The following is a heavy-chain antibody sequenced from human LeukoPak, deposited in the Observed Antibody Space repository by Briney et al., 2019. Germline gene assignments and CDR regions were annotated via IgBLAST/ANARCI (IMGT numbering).Heavy chain of an antibody. Sequence: SETLSLTCTVSGCSISSSSYYWGWIRQPPGKGLEWIGSIYYSGSTYYTPSLKSRVTISVDTSKNQFSLKLSSVTAADTGVYYCARYTSVAGNMGYFDYWGQGSLVTV. J-gene: IGHJ4*02. CDR3: ARYTSVAGNMGYFDY. V-gene: IGHV4-39*01. CDR2: IYYSGST. CDR1: GCSISSSSYY. D-gene: IGHD6-19*01.